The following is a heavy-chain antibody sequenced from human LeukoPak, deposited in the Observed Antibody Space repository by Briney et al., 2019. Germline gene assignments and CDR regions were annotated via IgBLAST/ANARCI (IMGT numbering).Heavy chain of an antibody. CDR3: AKDGPYHDILTGFRRTSAYCFDC. J-gene: IGHJ4*02. CDR2: ISSSSSTI. CDR1: GFIFSSYS. D-gene: IGHD3-9*01. Sequence: GGSLRLSCAASGFIFSSYSMNWVRQAPGKGLEWVSFISSSSSTIYYADSVKGRFSISRDNSKNTLYLQMNSLRAEDTAVYYCAKDGPYHDILTGFRRTSAYCFDCWGQGTLVTVSS. V-gene: IGHV3-48*01.